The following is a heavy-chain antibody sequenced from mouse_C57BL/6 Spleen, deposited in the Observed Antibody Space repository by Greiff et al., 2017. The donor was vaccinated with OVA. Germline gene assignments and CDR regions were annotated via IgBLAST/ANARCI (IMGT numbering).Heavy chain of an antibody. CDR2: INPYNGDT. CDR3: AREPLTTVVAHWYFDV. CDR1: GYSFTGYF. D-gene: IGHD1-1*01. Sequence: VQLQQSGPELVKPGDSVKISCKASGYSFTGYFMNWVMQSHGKSLEWIGRINPYNGDTFYNQKFKGKATLTVAKSSSTAHMELRSLTSEDSAVYYCAREPLTTVVAHWYFDVWGTGTTVTVSS. J-gene: IGHJ1*03. V-gene: IGHV1-20*01.